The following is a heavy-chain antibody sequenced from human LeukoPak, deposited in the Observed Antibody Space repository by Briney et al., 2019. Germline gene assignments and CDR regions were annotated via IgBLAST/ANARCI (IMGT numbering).Heavy chain of an antibody. Sequence: GASVTVSCKASGYTFTSYGISWVRQAPGQGLEWMGWISAYNSNTNYAQKLQGRVTMTTDTSTSTAYMELRSLRSDDTAVYYCARLRDIVVVPAAFLDYWGQGTLVTVSS. J-gene: IGHJ4*02. CDR2: ISAYNSNT. V-gene: IGHV1-18*04. D-gene: IGHD2-2*01. CDR1: GYTFTSYG. CDR3: ARLRDIVVVPAAFLDY.